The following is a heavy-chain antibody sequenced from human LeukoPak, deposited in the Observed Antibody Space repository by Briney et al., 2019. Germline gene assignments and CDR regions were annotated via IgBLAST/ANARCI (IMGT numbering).Heavy chain of an antibody. V-gene: IGHV1-69*04. CDR1: GGTFSSYA. J-gene: IGHJ6*02. CDR2: IIPILGIA. Sequence: SVKVSCKASGGTFSSYAISWVRQAPGQGLEWMGRIIPILGIANYAQKFQGRVTITADKSTSTAYMELSSLRSEDTAVYYCARGPPNCSSTSCYRDYYYGMNVWGQGTTVTVSS. D-gene: IGHD2-2*02. CDR3: ARGPPNCSSTSCYRDYYYGMNV.